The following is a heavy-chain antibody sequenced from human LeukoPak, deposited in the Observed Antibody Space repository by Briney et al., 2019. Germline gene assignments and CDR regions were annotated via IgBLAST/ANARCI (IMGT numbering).Heavy chain of an antibody. CDR1: GYTFTSYD. CDR3: ARAHGRATKYYFDY. D-gene: IGHD1-26*01. Sequence: ASVKVSCKASGYTFTSYDINWVRQATGQGLEWMGWMNPNSGSTGYAQKFQGRVTMTRNTSISTAYMELSSLRSEDTAVYYCARAHGRATKYYFDYWGQETLVTVSS. J-gene: IGHJ4*02. CDR2: MNPNSGST. V-gene: IGHV1-8*01.